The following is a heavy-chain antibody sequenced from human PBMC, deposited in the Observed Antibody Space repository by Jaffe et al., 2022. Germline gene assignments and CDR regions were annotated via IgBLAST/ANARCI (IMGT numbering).Heavy chain of an antibody. CDR3: ARGLDLRNAFDI. V-gene: IGHV3-53*02. CDR2: LYSGFST. Sequence: EVQLVETGGGLIQPGGSLRLSCAASGFTVSRTYMSWVRQAPGKGLEWVSVLYSGFSTYYADSVKGRFTIYRDNSKNTLYLQMDSLRAEDTAVYYCARGLDLRNAFDIWGQGTMVTVSS. CDR1: GFTVSRTY. J-gene: IGHJ3*02. D-gene: IGHD1-1*01.